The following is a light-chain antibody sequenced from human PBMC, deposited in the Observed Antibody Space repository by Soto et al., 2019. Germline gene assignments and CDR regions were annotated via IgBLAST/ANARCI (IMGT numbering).Light chain of an antibody. CDR1: QSVASNY. Sequence: EIVLTQSPGTQSLSPGERATLSCRASQSVASNYLGWYQQKPGQAPRVLIFDASIRATGIPDRFSASGSGSDFTLTISRLEPDDFAVYYCHQYDSLPLTFGGGTKVEI. CDR2: DAS. J-gene: IGKJ4*01. CDR3: HQYDSLPLT. V-gene: IGKV3-20*01.